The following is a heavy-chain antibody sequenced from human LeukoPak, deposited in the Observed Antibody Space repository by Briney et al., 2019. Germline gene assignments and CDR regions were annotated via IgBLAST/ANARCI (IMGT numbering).Heavy chain of an antibody. J-gene: IGHJ6*02. D-gene: IGHD1-26*01. Sequence: PSETLSLTCTVSGGSISDSSWSWVRQPPGKGLEWIGCTSYSGSTNYNPSLKSRVTVSVDTSKDQFSLRLISLTAADTAVYYCARTVSGDYYGMDVWGQGTTVTVSS. CDR1: GGSISDSS. CDR3: ARTVSGDYYGMDV. V-gene: IGHV4-59*08. CDR2: TSYSGST.